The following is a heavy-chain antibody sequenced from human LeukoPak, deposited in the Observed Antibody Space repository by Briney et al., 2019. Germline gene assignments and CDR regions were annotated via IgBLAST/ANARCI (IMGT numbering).Heavy chain of an antibody. V-gene: IGHV4-59*12. D-gene: IGHD3-16*01. J-gene: IGHJ5*02. CDR1: GGSISNFY. CDR3: ARVVAQHRWGNWFDP. CDR2: IYYSGST. Sequence: KSSETLSLTCTVSGGSISNFYWGWIRQPPGKGLEWIGYIYYSGSTYYNPSLKSRVTISVDTSKNQFSLKLSSVTAADTAVYYCARVVAQHRWGNWFDPWGQGTLVTVSS.